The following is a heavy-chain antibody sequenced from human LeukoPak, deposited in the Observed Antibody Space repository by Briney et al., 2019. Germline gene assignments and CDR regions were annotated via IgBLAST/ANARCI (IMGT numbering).Heavy chain of an antibody. J-gene: IGHJ6*03. CDR3: AKEIWAAGGFYSYMDV. CDR2: IRYDGSKT. CDR1: GFTFSDYG. D-gene: IGHD6-13*01. V-gene: IGHV3-30*02. Sequence: PGGSLRLSCAASGFTFSDYGMHWVRQAPGQGLEGVAFIRYDGSKTYYADSVKGRITISRDNFKNTLYLQMNSLRAEDTAVYYCAKEIWAAGGFYSYMDVWGKGTTVTISS.